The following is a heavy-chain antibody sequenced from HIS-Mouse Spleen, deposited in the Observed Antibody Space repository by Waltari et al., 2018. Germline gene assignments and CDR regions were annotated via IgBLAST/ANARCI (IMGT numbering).Heavy chain of an antibody. J-gene: IGHJ3*02. CDR3: ARGRFHSWNDAFDI. Sequence: QVQLQQWGAGLLKPSETLSLTCAVYGGSFSGYYWSWIRQPPGKGLEWIGEINHSGSTHYNPSLKSRVTISVDTSKNQFSLKLSSVTAADTAVYYCARGRFHSWNDAFDIWGQGTMVTVSS. V-gene: IGHV4-34*01. D-gene: IGHD1-1*01. CDR1: GGSFSGYY. CDR2: INHSGST.